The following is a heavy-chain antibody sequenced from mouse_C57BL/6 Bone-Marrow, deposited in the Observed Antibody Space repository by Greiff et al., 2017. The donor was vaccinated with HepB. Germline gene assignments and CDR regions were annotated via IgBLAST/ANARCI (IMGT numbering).Heavy chain of an antibody. J-gene: IGHJ4*01. CDR1: GYTFTSYW. Sequence: VQLQQSGAELAKPGASVKLSCKASGYTFTSYWMHWVKQRPGQGLEWIGYINPSSGYTKYNQKFKDKATLTADKSSSTAYMQPSSLTYEDSAVYYCARSGTTVVGAMDYWGQGTSVTVSS. V-gene: IGHV1-7*01. D-gene: IGHD1-1*01. CDR2: INPSSGYT. CDR3: ARSGTTVVGAMDY.